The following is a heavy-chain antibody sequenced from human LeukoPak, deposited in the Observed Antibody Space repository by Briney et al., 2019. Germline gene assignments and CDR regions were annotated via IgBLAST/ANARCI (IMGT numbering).Heavy chain of an antibody. CDR1: GITLSNYG. Sequence: GGSLRLSCAVSGITLSNYGMSWIRQAPGKGLEWVSYISSSGSTIYYADSVKGRFTISRDNAKNSLYLQMNSLRAEDTAVYYCARGEVRGVKGVGLDPWGQGTLVTVSS. V-gene: IGHV3-11*01. CDR2: ISSSGSTI. D-gene: IGHD3-10*01. CDR3: ARGEVRGVKGVGLDP. J-gene: IGHJ5*02.